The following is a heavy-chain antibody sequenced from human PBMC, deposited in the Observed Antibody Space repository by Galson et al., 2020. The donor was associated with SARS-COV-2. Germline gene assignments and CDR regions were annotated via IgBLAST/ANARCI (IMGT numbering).Heavy chain of an antibody. CDR1: GGSISSSSYY. Sequence: SETLSLTCTASGGSISSSSYYWGWIRQPPGKGLEWIGSINYSGRTYYNPSLKSRVTISVDTSKNLFSLKLSSVTDADTAVYYCARHVPRWLQADNWFDPGGQGTLVTVSS. CDR2: INYSGRT. CDR3: ARHVPRWLQADNWFDP. V-gene: IGHV4-39*01. D-gene: IGHD5-12*01. J-gene: IGHJ5*02.